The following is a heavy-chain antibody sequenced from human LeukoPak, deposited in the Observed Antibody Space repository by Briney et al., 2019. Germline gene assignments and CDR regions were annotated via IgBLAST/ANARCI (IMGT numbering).Heavy chain of an antibody. V-gene: IGHV4-59*01. J-gene: IGHJ5*02. CDR2: IYYSGNT. D-gene: IGHD2-21*01. CDR3: VRVRAWFDP. CDR1: GGSISSYY. Sequence: SSETLSLTCTVSGGSISSYYMSWIRQPPGKGLEWIGYIYYSGNTNYNSSLESRVTISVDTSKNQFSLRLNSVTAADTAVYYFVRVRAWFDPWGQGILVTVSS.